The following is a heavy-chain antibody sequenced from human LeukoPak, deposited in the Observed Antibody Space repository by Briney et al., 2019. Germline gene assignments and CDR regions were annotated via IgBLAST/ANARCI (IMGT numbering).Heavy chain of an antibody. J-gene: IGHJ4*02. CDR2: FYTSGST. CDR1: GGSISSGSYY. Sequence: PSQTLSLTCTVSGGSISSGSYYWSWIRQPAGKGLEWIGRFYTSGSTNYNPSLKSRVTISVDTSKNQFSLKLSSVTAADTAVYYCARGATWAYYFDYWGQGTLVTVSS. D-gene: IGHD1-26*01. CDR3: ARGATWAYYFDY. V-gene: IGHV4-61*02.